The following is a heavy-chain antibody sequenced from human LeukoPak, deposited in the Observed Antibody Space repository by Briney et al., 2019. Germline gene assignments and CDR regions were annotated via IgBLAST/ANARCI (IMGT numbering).Heavy chain of an antibody. CDR1: GGSFSGYY. CDR3: AKDPDCTSGICYTFFDY. J-gene: IGHJ4*02. D-gene: IGHD2-8*01. V-gene: IGHV4-34*01. Sequence: SETLSLTCAVYGGSFSGYYWSWIRQPPGKGLEWIGSIHYSGSTNYNPSLKSRVTISVDTSKNQFSLKLSSVTAADTAVYYCAKDPDCTSGICYTFFDYWGQGTLVTVSS. CDR2: IHYSGST.